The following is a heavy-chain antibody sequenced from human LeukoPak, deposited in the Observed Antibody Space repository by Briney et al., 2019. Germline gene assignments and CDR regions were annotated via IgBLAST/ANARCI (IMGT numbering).Heavy chain of an antibody. Sequence: PGGSLRLSCAASGFTFSSYGMTWVRQAPGKGLEWIAAIYNSGSTYYADSVKGRFTISRDNSKNTMYLQMNSLKGEDTAVYYCARRPNPPGRIDHWGQGTLVTVSS. CDR2: IYNSGST. CDR3: ARRPNPPGRIDH. J-gene: IGHJ4*02. CDR1: GFTFSSYG. V-gene: IGHV3-66*04. D-gene: IGHD1-14*01.